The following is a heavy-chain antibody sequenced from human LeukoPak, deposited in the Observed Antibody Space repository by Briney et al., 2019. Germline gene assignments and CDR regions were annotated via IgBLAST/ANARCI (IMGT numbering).Heavy chain of an antibody. Sequence: SETLSLTCTVSGGSISSGDYYWSWIRQPPGKGLEWIGYIYYSGSTYYSPSLKSRVTISVDTSKNQFSLKLSSVTAADTAVYYCARDLTGTMRDDAFDIWGQGTMVTVSS. D-gene: IGHD4-17*01. CDR1: GGSISSGDYY. J-gene: IGHJ3*02. CDR3: ARDLTGTMRDDAFDI. V-gene: IGHV4-30-4*01. CDR2: IYYSGST.